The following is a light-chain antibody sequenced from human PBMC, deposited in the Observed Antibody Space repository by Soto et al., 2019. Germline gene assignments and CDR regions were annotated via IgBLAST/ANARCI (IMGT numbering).Light chain of an antibody. CDR3: LHDYNYPRT. Sequence: AIHMTQSPSSLSASVGDRVTITCRASQGIRSELAWYQQKPGKAPNLLIYAASTLQSGVPSRFSGSGSGTDFTLTISSLQPEDFATYYCLHDYNYPRTFGQGTKV. V-gene: IGKV1-6*01. J-gene: IGKJ1*01. CDR2: AAS. CDR1: QGIRSE.